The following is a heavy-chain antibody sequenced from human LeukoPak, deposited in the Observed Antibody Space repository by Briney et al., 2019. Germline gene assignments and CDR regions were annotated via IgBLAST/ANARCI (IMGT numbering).Heavy chain of an antibody. CDR1: GCSLSSYY. D-gene: IGHD2-2*01. J-gene: IGHJ5*02. CDR3: ARAIGYCSSTSCYLNWFDP. CDR2: IYYSGST. V-gene: IGHV4-59*01. Sequence: SETLSLTCTVSGCSLSSYYWSWIRQPPGKGLEWVGYIYYSGSTNYNPSLKSRVTISVDPSKNQFSLKLSSVTAADTAVYYCARAIGYCSSTSCYLNWFDPWGQGTLVTVSS.